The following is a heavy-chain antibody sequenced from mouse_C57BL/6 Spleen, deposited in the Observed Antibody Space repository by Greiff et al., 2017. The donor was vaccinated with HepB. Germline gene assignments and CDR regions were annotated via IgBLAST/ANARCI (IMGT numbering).Heavy chain of an antibody. V-gene: IGHV1-55*01. Sequence: VQLQQSGAELVKPGASVKMSCKASGYTFTSYWITWVKQRPGQGLEWIGDIYPGSGSTNYNEKFKSKATLTVDTSSSTAYMQLSSLTSEDSAGYYCARGGGYYGSSYDYAMDYWGQGTSVTVSS. D-gene: IGHD1-1*01. CDR1: GYTFTSYW. CDR2: IYPGSGST. CDR3: ARGGGYYGSSYDYAMDY. J-gene: IGHJ4*01.